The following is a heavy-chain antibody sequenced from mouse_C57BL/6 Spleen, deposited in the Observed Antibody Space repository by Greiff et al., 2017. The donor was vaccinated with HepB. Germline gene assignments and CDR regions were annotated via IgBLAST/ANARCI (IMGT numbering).Heavy chain of an antibody. J-gene: IGHJ2*01. V-gene: IGHV1-22*01. CDR3: ARDQGYFDY. Sequence: EVMLVESGPELVKPGASVKMSCKASGYTFTDYNMHWVKQSHGKSLEWIGYINPNNGGTSYNQKFKGKATLTVNKSSSTAYMELRSLTSEDSAVYYCARDQGYFDYWGQGTTLTVSS. CDR1: GYTFTDYN. CDR2: INPNNGGT.